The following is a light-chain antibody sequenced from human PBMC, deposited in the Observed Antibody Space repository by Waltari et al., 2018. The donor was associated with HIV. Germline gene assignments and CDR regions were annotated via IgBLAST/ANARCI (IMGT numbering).Light chain of an antibody. J-gene: IGLJ2*01. V-gene: IGLV1-40*01. CDR1: SSNIGAGYA. CDR3: QSYDSSLTVVI. Sequence: QSVLTQPPSVSGAPGPRVTISCPGSSSNIGAGYAVHWYQQVPGTAPKLLIFGNSNRPSGVPDRFSGSKSATSASLAITGLQAEDEADYYCQSYDSSLTVVIFGGGTKLTVL. CDR2: GNS.